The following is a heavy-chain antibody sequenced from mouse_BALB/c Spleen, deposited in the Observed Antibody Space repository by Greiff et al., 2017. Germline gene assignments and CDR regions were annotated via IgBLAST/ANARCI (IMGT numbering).Heavy chain of an antibody. J-gene: IGHJ2*01. V-gene: IGHV5-6-5*01. CDR2: ISSGGST. Sequence: EVQGVESGGGLVKPGGSLKLSCAASGFTFSSYAMSWVRQTPEKRLEWVASISSGGSTYYPDSVKGRFTISRDNARNILYLQMSSLRSEDTAMYYCARFYDGSFDYWGQGTTLTVSS. D-gene: IGHD2-3*01. CDR1: GFTFSSYA. CDR3: ARFYDGSFDY.